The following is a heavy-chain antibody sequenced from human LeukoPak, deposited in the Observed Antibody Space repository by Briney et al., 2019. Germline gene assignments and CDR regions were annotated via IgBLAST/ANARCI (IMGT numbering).Heavy chain of an antibody. D-gene: IGHD2-15*01. Sequence: PSETLSLTCTVSGGSISSSGYYWSWIRQPPGKGLEWIGEINHSGTTNYNPSLKSRVTISVDTSKNQFSLSLNSVTAADTAVYYCVGRAARYFDYWGQGILVTVSS. V-gene: IGHV4-39*07. CDR3: VGRAARYFDY. CDR1: GGSISSSGYY. CDR2: INHSGTT. J-gene: IGHJ4*02.